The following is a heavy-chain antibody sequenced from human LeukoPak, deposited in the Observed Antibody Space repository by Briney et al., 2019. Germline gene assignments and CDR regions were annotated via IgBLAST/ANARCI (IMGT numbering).Heavy chain of an antibody. CDR3: AKDQNYYESSFFDY. CDR2: IRYDGTNK. D-gene: IGHD3-22*01. J-gene: IGHJ4*02. V-gene: IGHV3-30*02. CDR1: GFHFSTYG. Sequence: GGSLRLSCAASGFHFSTYGIHWVRQAPGKGLEWVAFIRYDGTNKSYVASVKGRFTISRDNSKNTMYLQMNSLRADDTAVYYCAKDQNYYESSFFDYWGQGTLVTVSS.